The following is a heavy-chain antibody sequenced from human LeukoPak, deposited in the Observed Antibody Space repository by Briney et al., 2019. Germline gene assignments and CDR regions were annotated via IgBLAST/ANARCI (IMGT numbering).Heavy chain of an antibody. CDR1: GFSLSTSGVG. V-gene: IGHV2-5*02. J-gene: IGHJ3*01. CDR3: ARVAATNFLDAFDF. CDR2: IYWDDDK. Sequence: ESGPTLVKPTQTLTLTCTFSGFSLSTSGVGVGWIRQPPGKALEWLALIYWDDDKRYSPSLKSSLTITKDTSKNQVVLTMTNMDPVDTATYYCARVAATNFLDAFDFWGQGTMVTVSS. D-gene: IGHD6-13*01.